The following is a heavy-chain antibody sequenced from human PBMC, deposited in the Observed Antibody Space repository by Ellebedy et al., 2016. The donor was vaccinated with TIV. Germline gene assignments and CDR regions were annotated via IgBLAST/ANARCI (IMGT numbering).Heavy chain of an antibody. Sequence: PGGSLRLSCAASGFIVSSNYMSWVRQAPGKGLEWVSIIYSGGGTYYADSVKGRFTISRDSSKNTLYLQMNSLRVEDTAVYYCASRPNGDYHFLDYWGQGTLVTVSS. CDR2: IYSGGGT. CDR1: GFIVSSNY. D-gene: IGHD4-17*01. J-gene: IGHJ4*02. CDR3: ASRPNGDYHFLDY. V-gene: IGHV3-66*01.